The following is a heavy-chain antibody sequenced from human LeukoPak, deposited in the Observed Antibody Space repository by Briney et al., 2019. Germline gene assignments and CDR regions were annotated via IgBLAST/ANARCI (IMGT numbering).Heavy chain of an antibody. CDR3: ARAEGLVVVAATIDY. CDR1: GFTFSDYY. J-gene: IGHJ4*02. CDR2: VSSSGSTI. V-gene: IGHV3-11*04. Sequence: PGGSLRLSCAASGFTFSDYYMSWIRQAPGKGLEWVSYVSSSGSTIYYADSVKGRFTISRDNAKNSLYLQMNSLRAEDTAVYYCARAEGLVVVAATIDYWGQGTLVIVSS. D-gene: IGHD2-15*01.